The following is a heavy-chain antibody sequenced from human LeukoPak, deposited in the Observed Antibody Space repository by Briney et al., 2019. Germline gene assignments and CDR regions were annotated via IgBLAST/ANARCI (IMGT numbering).Heavy chain of an antibody. CDR2: IVPFIGAP. V-gene: IGHV1-69*05. Sequence: SVKVSCKASGGTFRTDAIAWIRQAPGEGLEWMGGIVPFIGAPNFAQRFHGRVTITTDETTSTVYMELSSLRSEDTAVYYCAREVITETTLGWFDPWGQGTLITVSS. J-gene: IGHJ5*02. CDR1: GGTFRTDA. CDR3: AREVITETTLGWFDP. D-gene: IGHD1-7*01.